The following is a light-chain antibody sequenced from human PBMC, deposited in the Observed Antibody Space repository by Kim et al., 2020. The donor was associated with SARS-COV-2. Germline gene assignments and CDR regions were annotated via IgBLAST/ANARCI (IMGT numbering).Light chain of an antibody. CDR1: QSVSGTY. CDR3: QQYGSSSQWT. CDR2: GAS. J-gene: IGKJ1*01. V-gene: IGKV3-20*01. Sequence: EVVLTQSPGTLSLSPGERATLSCRASQSVSGTYLAWYQQKPGQAPRLLIYGASSRATGIPDRISGSGSGTDFTLTISRLEPEDFGVYYWQQYGSSSQWTFGQGTKVDIK.